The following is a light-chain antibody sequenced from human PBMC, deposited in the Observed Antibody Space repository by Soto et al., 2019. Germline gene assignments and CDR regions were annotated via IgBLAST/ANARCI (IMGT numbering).Light chain of an antibody. CDR3: SSYRTRSTLI. Sequence: QSALTQPASVSGSPGQSITISCTGTSSDVGGYNYVSWYQQHPGKAPKLMIYEVSNRPSGVSNRFSGSKSGNMASLTISGLQAEDEADYYCSSYRTRSTLIFGGGTKLTVL. CDR2: EVS. V-gene: IGLV2-14*01. CDR1: SSDVGGYNY. J-gene: IGLJ2*01.